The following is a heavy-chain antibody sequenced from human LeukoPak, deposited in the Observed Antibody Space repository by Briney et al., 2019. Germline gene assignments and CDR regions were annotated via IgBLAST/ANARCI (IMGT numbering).Heavy chain of an antibody. Sequence: GGSLRLSCAASGFTVSSNYMSWVRQAPGRGLEWVSVIYSGGSTYYADSVKGRFTISRDNSMNTLYLQMNSLRAEDTAVYYCAKEDSSGYWYYYYYYMDVWGKGTTVTISS. D-gene: IGHD3-22*01. J-gene: IGHJ6*03. CDR3: AKEDSSGYWYYYYYYMDV. V-gene: IGHV3-66*01. CDR2: IYSGGST. CDR1: GFTVSSNY.